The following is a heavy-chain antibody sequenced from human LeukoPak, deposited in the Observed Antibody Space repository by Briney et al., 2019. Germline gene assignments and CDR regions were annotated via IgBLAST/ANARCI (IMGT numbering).Heavy chain of an antibody. D-gene: IGHD3-10*01. CDR3: ARFGPYGMDV. Sequence: SETLSLTCTVSGGSIRSSYYYWGWIRQPPGKGLEWIGSIYDSGSTYYNPSLKSRVAISVDTSKNQFSLKLNSVTAADTAVYYCARFGPYGMDVWGQGTTVTVSS. CDR2: IYDSGST. CDR1: GGSIRSSYYY. V-gene: IGHV4-39*01. J-gene: IGHJ6*02.